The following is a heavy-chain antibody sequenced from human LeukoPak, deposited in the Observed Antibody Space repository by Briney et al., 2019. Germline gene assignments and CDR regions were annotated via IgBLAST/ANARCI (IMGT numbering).Heavy chain of an antibody. CDR1: GFMFSSYW. CDR3: ARGHYGLDV. J-gene: IGHJ6*02. V-gene: IGHV3-7*01. CDR2: INVDGSEK. Sequence: GGSLRLSCAASGFMFSSYWTSWIRQAPGKGLEWVAHINVDGSEKDFLDSVRGRFTISRDNSKNSVYLQMNTLRVEDTAVYHCARGHYGLDVWGQGTTVTVSS.